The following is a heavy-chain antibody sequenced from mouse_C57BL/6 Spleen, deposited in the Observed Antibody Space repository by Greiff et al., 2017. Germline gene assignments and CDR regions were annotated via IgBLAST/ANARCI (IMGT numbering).Heavy chain of an antibody. J-gene: IGHJ2*01. D-gene: IGHD1-1*01. Sequence: VQLQQSGAELVRPGASVTLSCKASGYTFTDYEMHWVKQTPVHGLEWIGAIDPETGGTAYNQKFKGKAILTADKSSSTAYMELRSLTSEDSAVYYCTRTTVVASPFDYWGQGTTLTVSS. CDR3: TRTTVVASPFDY. CDR1: GYTFTDYE. CDR2: IDPETGGT. V-gene: IGHV1-15*01.